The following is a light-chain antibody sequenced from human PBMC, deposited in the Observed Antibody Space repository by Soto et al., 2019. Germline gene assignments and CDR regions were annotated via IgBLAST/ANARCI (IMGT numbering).Light chain of an antibody. V-gene: IGLV2-14*01. CDR3: NSYTATSARV. Sequence: QSALTQPASVSGSPGQSITISCTGTSSDVGAYNYVSWYQQHPGKAPKLTIYEVSNRPSGVSNRFSGSKSGNTASLTISGLQAEDEADYYCNSYTATSARVFGGGTKLTVL. CDR1: SSDVGAYNY. J-gene: IGLJ3*02. CDR2: EVS.